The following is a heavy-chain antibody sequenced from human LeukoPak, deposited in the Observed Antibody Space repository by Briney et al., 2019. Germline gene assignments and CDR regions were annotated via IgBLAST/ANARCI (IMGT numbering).Heavy chain of an antibody. J-gene: IGHJ4*02. D-gene: IGHD3-3*01. V-gene: IGHV3-23*01. CDR1: GFTFSSYA. Sequence: GGSLRLSCAASGFTFSSYAMSWVRQAPGKGLEWVSAISGSGGSTYYADSVKGRFTISRDNSKNTLYLQMNSLRAEDTAVYYCVKLAHYDFWSGYSDYWGQGTLVTVSS. CDR3: VKLAHYDFWSGYSDY. CDR2: ISGSGGST.